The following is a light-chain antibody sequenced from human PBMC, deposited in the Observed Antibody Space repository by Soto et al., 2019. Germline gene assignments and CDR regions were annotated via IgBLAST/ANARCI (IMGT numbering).Light chain of an antibody. J-gene: IGKJ3*01. Sequence: EIVLTQSPGTLSLSPGDRATLSCRASQSVSSSYLAWYQQKPGQAPRLLIYGASSRATGIPYRFSGSGSGTDFTLTISRLEPEDFAVYYCQQYGSSLFTFGPGTKVDIK. CDR3: QQYGSSLFT. CDR1: QSVSSSY. CDR2: GAS. V-gene: IGKV3-20*01.